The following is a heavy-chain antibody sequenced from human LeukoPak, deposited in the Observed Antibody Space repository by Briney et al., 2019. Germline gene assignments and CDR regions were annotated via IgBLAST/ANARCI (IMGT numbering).Heavy chain of an antibody. V-gene: IGHV4-39*01. D-gene: IGHD3-10*02. J-gene: IGHJ4*02. Sequence: PSETLSLTCTVSGGSIRSSYYYWGWIRQPPGKGLEWIGSIYDSGSTYYNPSLKSRVTISVDTSKNQFSLKLNSVTAADTAVYYCARGITMSYFDYWGQGTLVTVSS. CDR1: GGSIRSSYYY. CDR2: IYDSGST. CDR3: ARGITMSYFDY.